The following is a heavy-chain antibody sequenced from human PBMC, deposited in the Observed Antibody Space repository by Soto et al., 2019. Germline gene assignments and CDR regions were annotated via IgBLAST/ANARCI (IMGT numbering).Heavy chain of an antibody. CDR1: GFTFSTYS. V-gene: IGHV3-48*02. D-gene: IGHD6-6*01. CDR2: MSSRSLTI. Sequence: EVQLVESGGGLVQSGGSLRVSCAASGFTFSTYSMNWVRQAPGKGLEWVSYMSSRSLTIYYTDSVKGRFTISRDNDKNSLYMQMNSLRDENTAVYYCARGGSSSDNGMDVWGQGTTVTVSS. J-gene: IGHJ6*02. CDR3: ARGGSSSDNGMDV.